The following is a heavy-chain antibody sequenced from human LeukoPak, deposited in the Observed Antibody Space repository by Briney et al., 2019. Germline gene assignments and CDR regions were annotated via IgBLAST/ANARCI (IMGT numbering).Heavy chain of an antibody. CDR2: IRYDGSSK. J-gene: IGHJ6*03. D-gene: IGHD1-26*01. CDR1: GFTFNNYG. CDR3: AKGSGWEASYFYYYMVV. V-gene: IGHV3-30*02. Sequence: GGTLRLSCAASGFTFNNYGMSWVRQAPGKGLEWVAFIRYDGSSKYYVDSVKGRFTISRDNSKNTLYLQMNSLRAEDTAVYFCAKGSGWEASYFYYYMVVWGKGTTVTISS.